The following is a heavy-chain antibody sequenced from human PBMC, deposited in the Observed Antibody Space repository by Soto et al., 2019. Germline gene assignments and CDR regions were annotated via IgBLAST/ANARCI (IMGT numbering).Heavy chain of an antibody. CDR1: GYTFTSYA. V-gene: IGHV1-3*01. CDR3: ARGRIGSSGSHSYYFDY. D-gene: IGHD6-19*01. J-gene: IGHJ4*02. Sequence: ASVKVSCKASGYTFTSYAMHWVRQAPGQRLEGMGWINAGNGNTKYSQKFQGRVTITRDTSASTAYMELSSLRSEDTAVYYCARGRIGSSGSHSYYFDYWGQGTLVTVSS. CDR2: INAGNGNT.